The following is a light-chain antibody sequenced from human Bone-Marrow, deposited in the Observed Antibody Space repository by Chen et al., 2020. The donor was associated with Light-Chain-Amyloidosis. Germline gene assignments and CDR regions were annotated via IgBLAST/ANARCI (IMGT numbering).Light chain of an antibody. CDR3: SSYTITNTLV. CDR1: SSDVGGDNH. Sequence: QSALTPPASGSGSPGQSITISCTGTSSDVGGDNHVSWYQQHPAKAPKLMLYEVTNRPSWVPDRFSGSKSDNTASLTISGLQTEDEADYFCSSYTITNTLVFGSGTRVTVL. J-gene: IGLJ1*01. CDR2: EVT. V-gene: IGLV2-14*01.